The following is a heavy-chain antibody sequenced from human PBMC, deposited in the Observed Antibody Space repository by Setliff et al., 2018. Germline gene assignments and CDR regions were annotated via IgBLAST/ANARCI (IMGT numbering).Heavy chain of an antibody. V-gene: IGHV4-61*02. CDR1: GGSINSANYY. D-gene: IGHD3-10*01. J-gene: IGHJ5*02. CDR2: VYTGGNT. CDR3: ARGEGWLGGNWFDP. Sequence: SETLSLTCTVSGGSINSANYYWSWIRQPAGKGLEWIGRVYTGGNTRYNPSLKGRVTISEDTSKNQFSLKLSSVTAADTGVYYCARGEGWLGGNWFDPWGQGTLVTVSS.